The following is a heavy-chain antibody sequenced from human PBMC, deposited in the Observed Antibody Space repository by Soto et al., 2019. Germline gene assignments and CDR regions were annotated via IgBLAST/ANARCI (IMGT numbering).Heavy chain of an antibody. V-gene: IGHV5-10-1*01. CDR3: ARHGSTYYDRV. D-gene: IGHD3-22*01. J-gene: IGHJ4*02. Sequence: PGGSLKISCKGSGYSFTSYWISWVRQMPGKGLEWMGRIDPSDSYTNYSPSFQGHVTISVDKSISTAYLQWSSLLASDTAMYYCARHGSTYYDRVWGQGTLVTVSS. CDR1: GYSFTSYW. CDR2: IDPSDSYT.